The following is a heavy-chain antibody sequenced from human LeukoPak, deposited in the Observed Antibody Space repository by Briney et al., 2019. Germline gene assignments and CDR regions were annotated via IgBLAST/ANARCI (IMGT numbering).Heavy chain of an antibody. CDR3: AKDKFGGTAMATDY. Sequence: PGGSLRLSCAASGFTFDDYAMHWVRQAPGKGLEWVSGISWNSGSIGYADSVKGRFTISRDNAKNSLYLQMNSLRAEDTALYYCAKDKFGGTAMATDYWGQGTLVTVSS. D-gene: IGHD5-18*01. CDR1: GFTFDDYA. CDR2: ISWNSGSI. V-gene: IGHV3-9*01. J-gene: IGHJ4*02.